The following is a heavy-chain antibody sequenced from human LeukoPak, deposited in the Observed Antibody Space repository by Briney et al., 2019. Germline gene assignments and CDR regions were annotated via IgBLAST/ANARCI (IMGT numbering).Heavy chain of an antibody. D-gene: IGHD3-3*01. J-gene: IGHJ3*02. CDR3: AHHGGGTIRIAAFDI. CDR2: ISGDAADI. CDR1: GFTFRNYG. V-gene: IGHV3-23*01. Sequence: GGSLRLSCAASGFTFRNYGMSWVRPAPGKGLEWVSAISGDAADIFYADSAKGRFTISRDNSKNPLYLQPNSLRAEDTAICYYAHHGGGTIRIAAFDIWGQGTMVTVSS.